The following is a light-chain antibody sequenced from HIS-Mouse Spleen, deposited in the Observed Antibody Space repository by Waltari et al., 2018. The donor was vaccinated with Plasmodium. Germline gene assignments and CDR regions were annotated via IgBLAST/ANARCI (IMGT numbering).Light chain of an antibody. CDR3: QQYNNWSFT. V-gene: IGKV3-15*01. J-gene: IGKJ3*01. CDR2: GAS. Sequence: EIVMTQSPATLSVSPGERATLSCRASQSFSSNLAWYQQKPGQAPRLLIYGASTRATGIPARFSGSGSGTEFTLTISSLQSEDFAVYYCQQYNNWSFTFGPGTKVDNK. CDR1: QSFSSN.